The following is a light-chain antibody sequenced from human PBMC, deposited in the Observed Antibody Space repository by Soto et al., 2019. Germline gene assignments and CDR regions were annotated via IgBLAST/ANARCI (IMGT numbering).Light chain of an antibody. CDR3: CSYAGSSTYWV. J-gene: IGLJ3*02. CDR1: SSDVGSYNL. V-gene: IGLV2-23*02. CDR2: EVS. Sequence: QSVLTQPASVSGSPGQSITISCTGTSSDVGSYNLVSWYQQHPGKAPKLMIYEVSKRPSGVSNRFSGSKSGNTASLTISGLQAEDAADYYCCSYAGSSTYWVFGGGTKLTVL.